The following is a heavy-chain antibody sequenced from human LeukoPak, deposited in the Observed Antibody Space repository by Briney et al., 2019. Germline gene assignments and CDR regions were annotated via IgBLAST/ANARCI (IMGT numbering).Heavy chain of an antibody. V-gene: IGHV3-48*01. D-gene: IGHD2-21*02. CDR2: ISSSTI. CDR3: AREHIVVVTTFDY. Sequence: GGSLRLSCAASGFTFSSFAMSWVRQAPGKGLEWVSYISSSTIYYADSVKGRFTISRDNAKNSLYLQMNSLRAEDTAVYYCAREHIVVVTTFDYWGQGTLVTVSS. J-gene: IGHJ4*02. CDR1: GFTFSSFA.